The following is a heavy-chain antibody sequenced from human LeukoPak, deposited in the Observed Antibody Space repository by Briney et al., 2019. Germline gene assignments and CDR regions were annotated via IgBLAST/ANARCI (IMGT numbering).Heavy chain of an antibody. CDR1: GFTFTSYG. D-gene: IGHD3-22*01. J-gene: IGHJ4*02. CDR2: ISNSAI. V-gene: IGHV3-48*01. Sequence: PGGSLRLSCATSGFTFTSYGMNWVRQAPGKGLEWVSYISNSAILYADSVKGRFTISRDNARNALYLQMNSLRAEDTAVYYCARGVTYYYDSSGYGDYWGQGTLVTVSS. CDR3: ARGVTYYYDSSGYGDY.